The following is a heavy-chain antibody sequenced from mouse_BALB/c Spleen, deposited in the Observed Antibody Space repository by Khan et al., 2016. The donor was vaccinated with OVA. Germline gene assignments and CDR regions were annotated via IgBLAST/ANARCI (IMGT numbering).Heavy chain of an antibody. CDR3: ARRRGGYYFDY. Sequence: QVQLQQSGAELARPGASGKMSCKASGYTFTSYTMHWVKQRPGQGLEWIGYINPRSGYTDYNQKFKDKTTLTTDISSSTAYMQLSSLTSEDSAVYYCARRRGGYYFDYWGQGTTLTVSS. V-gene: IGHV1-4*02. J-gene: IGHJ2*01. CDR2: INPRSGYT. CDR1: GYTFTSYT.